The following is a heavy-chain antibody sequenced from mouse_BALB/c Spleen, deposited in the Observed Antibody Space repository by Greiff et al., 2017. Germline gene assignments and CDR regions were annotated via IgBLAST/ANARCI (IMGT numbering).Heavy chain of an antibody. CDR2: IFPGTGTT. Sequence: QVQLQQSGAELVKPGASVKLSCKTSGYTFTSYWIQWVKQRPGQGLGWIGKIFPGTGTTYYNEKFKGKATLTIDTSSSTAYMQLSSLTSEDSAVYFCARKYGNYVRYFDVWGAGTTVTVSS. CDR1: GYTFTSYW. J-gene: IGHJ1*01. V-gene: IGHV1S132*01. D-gene: IGHD2-10*02. CDR3: ARKYGNYVRYFDV.